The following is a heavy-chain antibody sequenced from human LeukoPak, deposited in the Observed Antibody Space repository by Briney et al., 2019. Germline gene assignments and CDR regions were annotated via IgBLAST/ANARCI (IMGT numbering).Heavy chain of an antibody. Sequence: QSSETLSLTCTVSGGSISSSSYYWGWIRQPPGKGLEWIGSIYYSGSTYYNPSLKSRVTISVDTSKNQFSLKLSSVTAADTAVYYCARYSSWSQGFDYWGQGTLVTVSS. CDR3: ARYSSWSQGFDY. D-gene: IGHD6-6*01. CDR1: GGSISSSSYY. V-gene: IGHV4-39*07. J-gene: IGHJ4*02. CDR2: IYYSGST.